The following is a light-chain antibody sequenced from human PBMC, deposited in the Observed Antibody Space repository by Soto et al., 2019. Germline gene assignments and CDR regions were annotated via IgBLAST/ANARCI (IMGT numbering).Light chain of an antibody. CDR1: SSNIGSNT. J-gene: IGLJ2*01. V-gene: IGLV1-44*01. CDR3: AALDDSLNGVV. Sequence: QSVLTQPPSASGTPGQMVTISCSGSSSNIGSNTVNWYQQLPGTATKLLIYSNNQRPSGVPDRFSGSKSGTSASLAISVLQSEDEADYYCAALDDSLNGVVFGGGTKLTVL. CDR2: SNN.